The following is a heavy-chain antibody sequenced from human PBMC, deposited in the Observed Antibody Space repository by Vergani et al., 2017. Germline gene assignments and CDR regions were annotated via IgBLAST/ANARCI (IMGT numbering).Heavy chain of an antibody. D-gene: IGHD4-17*01. CDR2: ISGSGGST. CDR3: SKDKTVTTSYFDY. CDR1: GFTFSSYA. J-gene: IGHJ4*02. V-gene: IGHV3-23*01. Sequence: EVQLLESGGGLVQPGGSLRLSCAASGFTFSSYAMSWVRQAPGKGLEWVSAISGSGGSTYYADSVKGRFTISRDNSKNTLYLQMNSLRAEDTAVYYCSKDKTVTTSYFDYWGQGTLVTVSS.